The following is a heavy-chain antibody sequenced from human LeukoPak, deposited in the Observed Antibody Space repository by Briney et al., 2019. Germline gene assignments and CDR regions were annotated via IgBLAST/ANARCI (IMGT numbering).Heavy chain of an antibody. V-gene: IGHV4-59*01. CDR2: IYYSGST. J-gene: IGHJ4*02. Sequence: SETLSLTCTVSGGSISSYYWSWIRQPPGKGLEWIGYIYYSGSTNYNPSLKSRVTISVDTSKNQFSLKLSSVTAADTAVYYCARASDYDILTGYDYWGQGTLVTVSS. CDR3: ARASDYDILTGYDY. D-gene: IGHD3-9*01. CDR1: GGSISSYY.